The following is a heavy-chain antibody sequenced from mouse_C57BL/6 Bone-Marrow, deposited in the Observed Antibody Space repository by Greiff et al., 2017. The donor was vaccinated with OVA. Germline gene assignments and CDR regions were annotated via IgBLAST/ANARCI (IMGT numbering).Heavy chain of an antibody. CDR1: GYTFTDYY. Sequence: QVQLQQSGPELVKPGASVKISCKASGYTFTDYYINWVKQRPGQGLEWIGWIFPGSGSTYYNEKFKGKATLTVDKSSSTAYMLLSSLTSEDSAVYFCAVYYYGSSPFDYWGQGTTLTVSS. V-gene: IGHV1-75*01. J-gene: IGHJ2*01. CDR2: IFPGSGST. CDR3: AVYYYGSSPFDY. D-gene: IGHD1-1*01.